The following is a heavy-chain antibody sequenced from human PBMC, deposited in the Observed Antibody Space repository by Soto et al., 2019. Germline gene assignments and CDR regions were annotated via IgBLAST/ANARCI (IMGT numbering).Heavy chain of an antibody. J-gene: IGHJ6*02. V-gene: IGHV1-2*04. D-gene: IGHD3-10*01. CDR3: ARERVGITMVRGVPFDYYYYGMDV. Sequence: ASVKVSCKASGYTFTGYYMHWVRQAPGQGREWMGWINPNSGGTNYAQKFQGWVTMTRDTSISTAYMELSRLRSDDTAVYYCARERVGITMVRGVPFDYYYYGMDVWGQGTTVTVSS. CDR2: INPNSGGT. CDR1: GYTFTGYY.